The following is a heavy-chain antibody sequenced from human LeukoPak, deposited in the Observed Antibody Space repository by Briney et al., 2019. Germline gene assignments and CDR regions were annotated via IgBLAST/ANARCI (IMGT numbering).Heavy chain of an antibody. V-gene: IGHV3-48*04. Sequence: QPGGSLRLSCAVSGFTFSSYSMNWVRQAPGKGLEWVSYISSSSSTIYYADSVKGRFTISRDNAKNSLYLQMNSLRAEDTAVYYCAELGITMIGGVWGKGTTVTISS. D-gene: IGHD3-10*02. CDR3: AELGITMIGGV. J-gene: IGHJ6*04. CDR2: ISSSSSTI. CDR1: GFTFSSYS.